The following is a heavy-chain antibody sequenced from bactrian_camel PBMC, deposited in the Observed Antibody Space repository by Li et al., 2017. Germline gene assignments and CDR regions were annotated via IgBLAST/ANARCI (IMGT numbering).Heavy chain of an antibody. CDR1: KYIYGSAC. J-gene: IGHJ6*01. V-gene: IGHV3S1*01. D-gene: IGHD6*01. Sequence: QVQLVESGGGSVQAGGSLRLSCLASKYIYGSACLAWFRQAPGKEREEVAGIWTGDSNTYYDASVKGRFTVSKDNAKNTLYLEMNSLQPEDTAMYYCAADQFVCETVVAGGSHFGYWGQGTQVTVS. CDR3: AADQFVCETVVAGGSHFGY. CDR2: IWTGDSNT.